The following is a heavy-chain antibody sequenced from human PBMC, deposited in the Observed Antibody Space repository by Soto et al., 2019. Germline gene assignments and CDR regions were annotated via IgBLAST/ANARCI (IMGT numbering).Heavy chain of an antibody. Sequence: LSLTCTVTGGSVSSGSYYWSWIRQPPGKGLEWIGYIDYSGHTNYNPSLKSRATISVDTSKNQFSLKLRSMTAADTAVYYCSRDAVVIRGVLAEIDYWGQGALVTVSS. CDR2: IDYSGHT. CDR1: GGSVSSGSYY. CDR3: SRDAVVIRGVLAEIDY. D-gene: IGHD3-10*01. J-gene: IGHJ4*02. V-gene: IGHV4-61*01.